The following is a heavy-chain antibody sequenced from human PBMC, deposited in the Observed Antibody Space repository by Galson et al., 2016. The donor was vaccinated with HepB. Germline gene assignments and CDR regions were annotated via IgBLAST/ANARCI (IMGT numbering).Heavy chain of an antibody. Sequence: SVKVSCKASGYSFASYDINWVRQATGQGLEWMGWMNPNSGNTGSAQNLQGRVTMTRNTSTGTAYMELSSLRSEDSAVYYCARGLGTAAGTWYFDLWGRGTLVTV. CDR3: ARGLGTAAGTWYFDL. CDR1: GYSFASYD. D-gene: IGHD6-13*01. V-gene: IGHV1-8*01. J-gene: IGHJ2*01. CDR2: MNPNSGNT.